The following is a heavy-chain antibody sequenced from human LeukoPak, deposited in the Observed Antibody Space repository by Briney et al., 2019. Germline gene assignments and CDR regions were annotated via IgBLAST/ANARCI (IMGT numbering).Heavy chain of an antibody. CDR1: GGSISSYY. CDR3: ARVVQGAATDFDY. D-gene: IGHD2-15*01. V-gene: IGHV4-59*01. Sequence: SETLSLTCTVSGGSISSYYWSWIRQPPGKGLEWIGYIYYSGSTNYNPSLKSRVTISVDTSKNQFSLKLSSVTAADTAVYYCARVVQGAATDFDYWGQGTLVTVSS. CDR2: IYYSGST. J-gene: IGHJ4*02.